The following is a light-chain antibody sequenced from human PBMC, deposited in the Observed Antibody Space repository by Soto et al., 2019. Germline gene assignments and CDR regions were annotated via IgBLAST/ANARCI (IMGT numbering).Light chain of an antibody. Sequence: EIVLTQSPGTLSLSPGERATLSCRASQSVSSSYLAWYQQKPGQAPRLLIYGASSRATGIPGRFSGSGSGTDFTLTISRLEPEDFAVCYCQQYGSSRTFGQGTKVDI. CDR3: QQYGSSRT. CDR2: GAS. J-gene: IGKJ1*01. CDR1: QSVSSSY. V-gene: IGKV3-20*01.